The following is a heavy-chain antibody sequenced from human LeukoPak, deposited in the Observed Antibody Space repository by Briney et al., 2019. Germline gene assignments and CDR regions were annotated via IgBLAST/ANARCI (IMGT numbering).Heavy chain of an antibody. J-gene: IGHJ4*02. CDR1: GDTVTGSF. CDR2: ISINSGGT. CDR3: ARADPIDY. V-gene: IGHV1-2*02. Sequence: ASVKVSCKASGDTVTGSFIHWVRQAPGQGLEWMGWISINSGGTKHAQNFQGRVTMTRDTSITTAYMELSRLTSDDTAVYYCARADPIDYWGPGTLVTVSS.